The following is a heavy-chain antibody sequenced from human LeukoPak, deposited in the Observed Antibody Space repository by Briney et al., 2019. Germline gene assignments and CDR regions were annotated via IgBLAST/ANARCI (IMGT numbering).Heavy chain of an antibody. V-gene: IGHV3-21*01. CDR1: GFTFNTYW. Sequence: GGSLRLSCAASGFTFNTYWMNWVRQAPGKGLEYVSSISGSSRHIYYADSVKGRFTISRDNTKSSLYLQMNSLRVEDMAVYYCARGYCGGDCYGDWGQGTLVTVSS. CDR2: ISGSSRHI. J-gene: IGHJ1*01. D-gene: IGHD2-21*02. CDR3: ARGYCGGDCYGD.